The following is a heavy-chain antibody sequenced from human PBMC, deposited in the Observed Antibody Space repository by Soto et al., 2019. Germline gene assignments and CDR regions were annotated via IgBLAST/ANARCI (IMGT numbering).Heavy chain of an antibody. CDR1: GYMVTSCA. J-gene: IGHJ4*02. CDR3: SRYLPPSDS. CDR2: ISAYKGNT. D-gene: IGHD2-2*01. Sequence: QVQLVQAGAEVKKPGASVKVSCKASGYMVTSCAISWVRHAPGHGLEWMGWISAYKGNTNYAQKLQGRVTMTTDTSTSTAYMERRRLRSEDPDVYYSSRYLPPSDSWGPGTLVTVSS. V-gene: IGHV1-18*01.